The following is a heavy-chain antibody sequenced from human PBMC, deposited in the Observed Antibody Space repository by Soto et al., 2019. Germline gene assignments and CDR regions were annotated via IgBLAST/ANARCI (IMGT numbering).Heavy chain of an antibody. CDR1: GYTFTSYY. V-gene: IGHV1-46*01. CDR3: ARVNYGVSYSSSAKYFDY. D-gene: IGHD6-6*01. CDR2: INPSGGST. Sequence: GASVKVSCKASGYTFTSYYMHWVRQAPGQGLEWMGIINPSGGSTSYAQKFQGRVTMTRDTSTSTVYMELSSLRSEDTAVYYCARVNYGVSYSSSAKYFDYWGQGTLVTVSS. J-gene: IGHJ4*02.